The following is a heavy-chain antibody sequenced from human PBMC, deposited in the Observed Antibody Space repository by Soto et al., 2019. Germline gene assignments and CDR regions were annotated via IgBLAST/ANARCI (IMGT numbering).Heavy chain of an antibody. D-gene: IGHD3-22*01. CDR2: VSGEGNK. CDR3: AREDESSGYAGTFRH. CDR1: GFSFSNYV. J-gene: IGHJ1*01. Sequence: QVQLVEAGGDVVQPGRSLRLSCEASGFSFSNYVMHWVRQAPDKGLEWVALVSGEGNKHYADSVKDRFSISRDNSKNKVNLEMNNLRVEDTALYYCAREDESSGYAGTFRHWGQGTLVTVSP. V-gene: IGHV3-30-3*01.